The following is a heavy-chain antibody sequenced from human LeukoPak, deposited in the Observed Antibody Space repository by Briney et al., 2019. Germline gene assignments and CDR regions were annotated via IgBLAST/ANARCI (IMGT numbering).Heavy chain of an antibody. Sequence: KPSETLSLTCSVSGGSTSSSTYYWGWIRQPPGKGLEWIGSMYYSGSTYYNPSLKSRVTISVDTSKNQFSLKLTSVTAADTAVYYCATLDYWGQGTLVTVSS. J-gene: IGHJ4*02. CDR3: ATLDY. V-gene: IGHV4-39*07. CDR2: MYYSGST. CDR1: GGSTSSSTYY.